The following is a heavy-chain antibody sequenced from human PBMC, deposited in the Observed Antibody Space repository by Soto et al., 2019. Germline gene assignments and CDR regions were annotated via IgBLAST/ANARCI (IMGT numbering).Heavy chain of an antibody. CDR1: GFTFSNYA. Sequence: GGSLRLSCAASGFTFSNYAMSWVRQAPGKGLEWVSGISGSGASTYYADSVKGRFTISRDNSKNTLYLQMNSLRAEDTALYYCAKQVAVAGAAIDYWGQGALVTVSS. CDR2: ISGSGAST. CDR3: AKQVAVAGAAIDY. V-gene: IGHV3-23*01. D-gene: IGHD6-19*01. J-gene: IGHJ4*02.